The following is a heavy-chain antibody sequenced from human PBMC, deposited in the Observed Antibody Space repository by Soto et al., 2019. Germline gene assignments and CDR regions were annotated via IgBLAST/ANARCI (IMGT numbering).Heavy chain of an antibody. J-gene: IGHJ4*02. Sequence: RASVKVSCKASGGTFSSYAISWVRQAPGQGLEWMGGIIPIFGTANYAQKFQGRVTITADKSTSTAYMELSSLRSEDTAVYYCARSYYDSSGYSYYFDYWGQGTLVTVSS. CDR1: GGTFSSYA. V-gene: IGHV1-69*06. D-gene: IGHD3-22*01. CDR2: IIPIFGTA. CDR3: ARSYYDSSGYSYYFDY.